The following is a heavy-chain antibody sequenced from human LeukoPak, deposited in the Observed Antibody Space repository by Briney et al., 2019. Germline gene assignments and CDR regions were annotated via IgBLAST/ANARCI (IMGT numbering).Heavy chain of an antibody. CDR3: AREGGSGSFDY. CDR1: GFTFSNYA. CDR2: ISGSASST. Sequence: GGSLRLSCAASGFTFSNYAMSWVRQAPGKGLEWVSAISGSASSTYYADSVKGRFTISRDNSKNTLYLQMNSLRAEDTAVYYCAREGGSGSFDYWGQGTLVTVSS. V-gene: IGHV3-23*01. D-gene: IGHD3-10*01. J-gene: IGHJ4*02.